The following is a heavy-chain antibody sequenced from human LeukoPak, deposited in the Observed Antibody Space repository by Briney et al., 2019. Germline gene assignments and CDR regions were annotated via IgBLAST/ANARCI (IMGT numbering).Heavy chain of an antibody. CDR3: ARLGPLGYCSSTSCYLGYYYMDV. CDR1: GYTFTGYY. CDR2: INPNSGGT. Sequence: ASVKVSCKASGYTFTGYYMHWVRQAPGQGLEWMGWINPNSGGTNYAQKFQGRVTMTRDTSISTAYMELSRLRSDDTAVYYCARLGPLGYCSSTSCYLGYYYMDVWGKGTTVTVSS. D-gene: IGHD2-2*03. J-gene: IGHJ6*03. V-gene: IGHV1-2*02.